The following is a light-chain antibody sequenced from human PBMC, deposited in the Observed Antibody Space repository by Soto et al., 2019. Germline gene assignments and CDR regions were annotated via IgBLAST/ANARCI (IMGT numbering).Light chain of an antibody. Sequence: EIVLTQSQGTLSLSPGERATLSCRASQSVSSSYLAWYQQKPGQAPRLLMYGASSRATGIPDRFSGSGSGTEFTLTISSLQSEDFAFYYWQYYNNWPPSIAFGQGTRLEIK. V-gene: IGKV3-20*01. CDR2: GAS. CDR3: QYYNNWPPSIA. J-gene: IGKJ5*01. CDR1: QSVSSSY.